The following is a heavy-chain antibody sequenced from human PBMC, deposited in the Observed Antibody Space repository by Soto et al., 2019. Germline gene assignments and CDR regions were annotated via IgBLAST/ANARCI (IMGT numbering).Heavy chain of an antibody. D-gene: IGHD3-10*01. CDR2: MNPNSGNT. CDR3: ARGTNYYGSGSYHYYYYGMDV. CDR1: GYTFTSYD. J-gene: IGHJ6*02. V-gene: IGHV1-8*01. Sequence: ASVKVSCKASGYTFTSYDINWVRQATGQGLEWMGWMNPNSGNTGYAQKFQGRVTMTRNTSMSTAYMELSSLRSEDTAVYYCARGTNYYGSGSYHYYYYGMDVWGQGTTVTVSS.